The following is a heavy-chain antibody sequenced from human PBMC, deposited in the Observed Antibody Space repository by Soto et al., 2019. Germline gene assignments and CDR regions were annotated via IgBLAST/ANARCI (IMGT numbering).Heavy chain of an antibody. Sequence: PSETMSLTCSVSGDSISSCSWSWIRQPPGKGLEWIGNIHYNGNTKYSPSLKSRVTMSVDTSKNHFSLKLISVTTADTAVYFCAREGNLGRWIQPLDSWGQGTLVTVS. V-gene: IGHV4-59*01. CDR3: AREGNLGRWIQPLDS. CDR2: IHYNGNT. J-gene: IGHJ4*02. CDR1: GDSISSCS. D-gene: IGHD5-18*01.